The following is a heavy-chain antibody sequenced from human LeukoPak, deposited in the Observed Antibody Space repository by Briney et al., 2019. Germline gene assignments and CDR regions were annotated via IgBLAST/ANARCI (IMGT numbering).Heavy chain of an antibody. D-gene: IGHD3-22*01. J-gene: IGHJ4*02. Sequence: ASVKVSCKASGYTFTGYYMHWVRQAPGQGLEWMGRINPNSGGTNYAQKFQGRVTMTRDTSISTAYMELSRLRSDDTAVYYCARDLQPHYYDSSGYGIDYWGQGTLVTVSS. CDR2: INPNSGGT. CDR3: ARDLQPHYYDSSGYGIDY. V-gene: IGHV1-2*06. CDR1: GYTFTGYY.